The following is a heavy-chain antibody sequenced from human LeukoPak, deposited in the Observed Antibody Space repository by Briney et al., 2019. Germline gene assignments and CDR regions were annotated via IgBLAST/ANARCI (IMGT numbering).Heavy chain of an antibody. D-gene: IGHD6-13*01. V-gene: IGHV3-9*01. CDR2: ISWNSGSI. CDR1: GFTFSDYY. J-gene: IGHJ5*02. Sequence: GGSLRLSCAASGFTFSDYYMSWIRQAPGKGLEWVSGISWNSGSIGYADSVKGRFTISRDNAKNSLYLQMNSLRAEDTALYYCAKDSLSIAAAGTRFDPWGQGTLVTVSS. CDR3: AKDSLSIAAAGTRFDP.